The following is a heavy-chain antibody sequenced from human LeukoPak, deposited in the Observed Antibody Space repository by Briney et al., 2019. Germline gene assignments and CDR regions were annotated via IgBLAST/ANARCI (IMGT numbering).Heavy chain of an antibody. CDR2: INPNSGGT. V-gene: IGHV1-2*02. CDR1: GYTFTGYY. Sequence: ASVKVSCKGSGYTFTGYYMHWVRQAPGQGLEWMGWINPNSGGTNYAQKFQGRVTMTTDTSTSTAYMELRSLRSDDTAVYYCARDDDAHMAPGYYYGMDVRGQGTTVTVSS. D-gene: IGHD3-10*01. CDR3: ARDDDAHMAPGYYYGMDV. J-gene: IGHJ6*02.